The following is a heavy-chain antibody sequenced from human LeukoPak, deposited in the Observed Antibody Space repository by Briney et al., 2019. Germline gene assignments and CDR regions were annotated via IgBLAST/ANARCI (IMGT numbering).Heavy chain of an antibody. CDR1: GGSFRNYY. D-gene: IGHD6-6*01. Sequence: SETLSLTCAVYGGSFRNYYWSWIRQPPGKGLEWIAEINHSGSTNYNPSLKKRVTISVDESNNQSFLLLSAVTAADTAVYYCAIESCEYSCSDYWGQGTLVTVSS. V-gene: IGHV4-34*01. CDR3: AIESCEYSCSDY. J-gene: IGHJ4*02. CDR2: INHSGST.